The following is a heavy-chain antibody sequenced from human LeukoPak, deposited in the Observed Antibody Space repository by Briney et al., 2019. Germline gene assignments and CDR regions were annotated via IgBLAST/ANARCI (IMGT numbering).Heavy chain of an antibody. CDR3: ARSRLATAGTFFDY. CDR1: GYTFSDYY. J-gene: IGHJ4*02. CDR2: INPNTDGT. V-gene: IGHV1-2*02. Sequence: GASVKVSCTASGYTFSDYYIHWVRQAPGQGLEWMGWINPNTDGTIYAQKVQGRVTMTGDTSISTAYMELSRLRSDDTAVYYCARSRLATAGTFFDYWGQGTLVTVSS. D-gene: IGHD6-13*01.